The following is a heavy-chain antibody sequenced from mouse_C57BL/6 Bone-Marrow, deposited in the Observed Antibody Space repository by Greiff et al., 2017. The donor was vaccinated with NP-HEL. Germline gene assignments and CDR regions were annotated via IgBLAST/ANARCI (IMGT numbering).Heavy chain of an antibody. Sequence: EVQRVESGEGLVKPGGSLKLSCAASGFTFSSYAMSWVRQTPEKRLEWVAYISSGGDYIYYADTVKGRFTISRDNARNTLYLQRSSLKSEDTAMYYCTRADYDDGFDYWGQGTTLTVSS. J-gene: IGHJ2*01. CDR3: TRADYDDGFDY. D-gene: IGHD2-4*01. V-gene: IGHV5-9-1*02. CDR1: GFTFSSYA. CDR2: ISSGGDYI.